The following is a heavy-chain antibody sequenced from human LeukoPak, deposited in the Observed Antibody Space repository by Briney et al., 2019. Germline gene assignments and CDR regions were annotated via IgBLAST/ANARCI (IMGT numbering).Heavy chain of an antibody. CDR2: IRYDGSNK. CDR3: ARTRIHYGGYFDY. V-gene: IGHV3-30*02. CDR1: GFTFSSYG. Sequence: GGSLRLSCAASGFTFSSYGMHWVRQAPGKGLEWVAFIRYDGSNKYYADSVKGRFTISRDNSKNTLYLQMNSLRAEDTAVYYCARTRIHYGGYFDYWGQGTLVTVSS. D-gene: IGHD4-23*01. J-gene: IGHJ4*02.